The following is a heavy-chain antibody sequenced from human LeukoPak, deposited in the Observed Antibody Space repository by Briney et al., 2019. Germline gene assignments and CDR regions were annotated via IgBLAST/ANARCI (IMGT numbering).Heavy chain of an antibody. CDR1: GFTFSSYW. CDR3: ARHSSGYYHYDY. J-gene: IGHJ4*02. Sequence: GGSLRLSCAASGFTFSSYWMQWVRQAPGGGRVGVSRINSDRRSTSYADSVKGRFTISRDNAKNTLHLQMNSLRAEDTAVYYCARHSSGYYHYDYWGPGTPVTVAS. CDR2: INSDRRST. V-gene: IGHV3-74*01. D-gene: IGHD3-22*01.